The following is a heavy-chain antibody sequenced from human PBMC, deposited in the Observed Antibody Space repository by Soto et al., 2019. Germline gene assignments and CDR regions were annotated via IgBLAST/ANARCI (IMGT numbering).Heavy chain of an antibody. D-gene: IGHD6-19*01. CDR1: GGSISSYY. CDR2: IYYSGST. Sequence: SETLSLSCTVSGGSISSYYRSWIRQPPGKGLEWIGYIYYSGSTNYNPSLKSRVTISVDTSKNQFSLKLSSVTAADTAVYYCARQQWLVLNAFDIWGQGTVVTVSS. CDR3: ARQQWLVLNAFDI. J-gene: IGHJ3*02. V-gene: IGHV4-59*01.